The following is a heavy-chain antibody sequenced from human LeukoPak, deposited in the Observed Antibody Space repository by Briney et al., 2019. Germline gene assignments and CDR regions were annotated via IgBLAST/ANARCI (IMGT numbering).Heavy chain of an antibody. CDR1: GFTFSSYS. J-gene: IGHJ4*02. CDR3: ARAQITMIVPN. D-gene: IGHD3-22*01. CDR2: ISSSSSSI. V-gene: IGHV3-21*01. Sequence: GGSLRLSCAASGFTFSSYSMNWVRQAPGKGLEWVSSISSSSSSIYYAASVKGRFTISRDNAKNSLYLQMNSLRAEDTAVYYCARAQITMIVPNWGQGTLVTVSS.